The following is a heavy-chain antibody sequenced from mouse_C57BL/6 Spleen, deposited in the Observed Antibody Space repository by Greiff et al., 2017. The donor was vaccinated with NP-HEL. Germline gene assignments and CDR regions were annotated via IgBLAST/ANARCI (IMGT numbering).Heavy chain of an antibody. CDR2: IYPRDGST. V-gene: IGHV1-85*01. CDR3: ARVGLLITTVVADAMDY. J-gene: IGHJ4*01. CDR1: GYTFTSYD. Sequence: VKLQESGPELVKPGASVKLSCKASGYTFTSYDINWVKQRPGQGLEWIGWIYPRDGSTKYNEKFKGKATLTVDTSSSTAYMELHSLTSEDSAVYFCARVGLLITTVVADAMDYWGQGTSVTVSS. D-gene: IGHD1-1*01.